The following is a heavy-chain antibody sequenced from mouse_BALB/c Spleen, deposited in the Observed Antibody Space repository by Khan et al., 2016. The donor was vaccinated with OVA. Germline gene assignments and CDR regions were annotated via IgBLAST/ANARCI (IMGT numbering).Heavy chain of an antibody. J-gene: IGHJ2*01. CDR2: ISYSGST. D-gene: IGHD1-2*01. CDR1: GYSITSGYG. CDR3: ARTAWIKS. Sequence: EVQLQESGPGLGKPSQSLSLTCTVTGYSITSGYGGNWIRQFPGNKLEWMGDISYSGSTNYNPSLKSRISITRDTSKNHFFLQLNSVSTEDIATYYCARTAWIKSWGQGTTLTVSS. V-gene: IGHV3-2*02.